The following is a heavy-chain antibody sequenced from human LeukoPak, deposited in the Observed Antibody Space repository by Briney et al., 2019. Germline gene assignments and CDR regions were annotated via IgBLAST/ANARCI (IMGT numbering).Heavy chain of an antibody. V-gene: IGHV4-59*08. CDR3: ARLGVRGVIFDY. J-gene: IGHJ4*02. Sequence: SETLSLTCTVSGGSISSYYWSWIRQPPGKGLEWIGYIYYSGSTNYNPSLKSRVTISVDTSKDQFSLKLSSVTAADTAVYYCARLGVRGVIFDYWGQGTLVTVSS. D-gene: IGHD3-10*01. CDR1: GGSISSYY. CDR2: IYYSGST.